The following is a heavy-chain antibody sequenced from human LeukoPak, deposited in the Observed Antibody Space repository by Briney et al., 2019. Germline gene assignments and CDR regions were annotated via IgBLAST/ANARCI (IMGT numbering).Heavy chain of an antibody. V-gene: IGHV3-23*01. CDR1: XXXXXSXA. J-gene: IGHJ4*02. D-gene: IGHD4-17*01. CDR2: ISGSGVST. CDR3: AKIPQTTSVGYFDY. Sequence: QPGGXLXXSXXXSXXXXXSXAMSWXRQAPGKGLEWVSGISGSGVSTYYADSVKGRFTISRDNSKNTLYLQMSSLRAEDTAVYYCAKIPQTTSVGYFDYWGQGNLVTVSS.